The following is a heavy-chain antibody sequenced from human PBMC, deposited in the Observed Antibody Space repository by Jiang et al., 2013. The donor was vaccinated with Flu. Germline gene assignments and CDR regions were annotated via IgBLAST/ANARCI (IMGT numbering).Heavy chain of an antibody. J-gene: IGHJ6*02. D-gene: IGHD2-8*01. CDR2: IYYSGST. CDR3: ARDKGMVGMDV. CDR1: GGSISSSSYY. Sequence: PGLVKPSETLSLTCTVSGGSISSSSYYWGWIRQPPGKGLEWIGYIYYSGSTYYNPSLKSRVTISVDTSKNQFSLKLSSVTATDTAVYYCARDKGMVGMDVWGQGTTVTVSS. V-gene: IGHV4-31*03.